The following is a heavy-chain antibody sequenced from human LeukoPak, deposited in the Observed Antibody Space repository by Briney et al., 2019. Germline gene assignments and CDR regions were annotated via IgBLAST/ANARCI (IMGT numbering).Heavy chain of an antibody. CDR1: GGSISSGGYY. Sequence: KPSQTLSLTCTVSGGSISSGGYYWSWIRQHPGKGLEWIGYIYYSGSTYYNPSLKSRVTISVDTSKNQFSLKLSSVTAADTAVYYCAREDALGSGTFDIWGQGTMVTVSS. D-gene: IGHD2-2*01. J-gene: IGHJ3*02. V-gene: IGHV4-31*03. CDR2: IYYSGST. CDR3: AREDALGSGTFDI.